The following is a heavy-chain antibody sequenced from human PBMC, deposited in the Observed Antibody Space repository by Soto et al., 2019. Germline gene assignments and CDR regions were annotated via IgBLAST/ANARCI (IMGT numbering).Heavy chain of an antibody. Sequence: SETLSLTCTVSGGSISSYYWSWIRQPPGKGLEWIGYIYYSGSTNYNPSLKSRVTISVDTSKNQFSLKLSSVTAADTAVYYCARSLYYYGSGSYYILPLDNWFDPWGQGTLVNVSS. V-gene: IGHV4-59*01. CDR1: GGSISSYY. D-gene: IGHD3-10*01. J-gene: IGHJ5*02. CDR2: IYYSGST. CDR3: ARSLYYYGSGSYYILPLDNWFDP.